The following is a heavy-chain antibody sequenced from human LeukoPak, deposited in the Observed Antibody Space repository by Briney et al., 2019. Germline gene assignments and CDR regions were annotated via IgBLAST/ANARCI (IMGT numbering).Heavy chain of an antibody. CDR3: ARQWYTGSYPAGY. J-gene: IGHJ4*02. CDR1: GYSFTSYW. Sequence: GESLKSSCKGSGYSFTSYWIGWVRQMPGKGQEWLGIIYPGDSDTRYSPSFQGQVTISADKSITTAYLQWSSLKSSDTAMYYCARQWYTGSYPAGYWGQGTLVTVSS. V-gene: IGHV5-51*01. D-gene: IGHD1-26*01. CDR2: IYPGDSDT.